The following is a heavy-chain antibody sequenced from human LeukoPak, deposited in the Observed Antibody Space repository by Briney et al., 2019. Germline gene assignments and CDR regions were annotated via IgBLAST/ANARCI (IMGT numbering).Heavy chain of an antibody. CDR1: GGTFSSYA. V-gene: IGHV1-69*01. CDR2: IIPIFGTA. J-gene: IGHJ4*02. CDR3: ATDLFWVAAAGNDY. D-gene: IGHD6-13*01. Sequence: GASVKVSCKASGGTFSSYAISWVRQAPGQGLEWMGGIIPIFGTANYAQKFQGRVTITADESTSTAYMELSSLRSEDTAVYYCATDLFWVAAAGNDYWGQGTLVTVSS.